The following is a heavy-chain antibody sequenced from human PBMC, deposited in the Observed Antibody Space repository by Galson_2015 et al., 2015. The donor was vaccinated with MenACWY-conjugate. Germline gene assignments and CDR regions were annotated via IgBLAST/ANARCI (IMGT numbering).Heavy chain of an antibody. Sequence: SLRLSCAASGFTFDDYAMHWVRQAPGKGLERVSGISWNSANIGYADSVKGRFTISRDNAKNSLYLQMNSLGAEDTALYYCAKDFTWDVTSTWSGLDVWGQGTTVTVSS. CDR2: ISWNSANI. CDR1: GFTFDDYA. V-gene: IGHV3-9*01. CDR3: AKDFTWDVTSTWSGLDV. J-gene: IGHJ6*02. D-gene: IGHD1-26*01.